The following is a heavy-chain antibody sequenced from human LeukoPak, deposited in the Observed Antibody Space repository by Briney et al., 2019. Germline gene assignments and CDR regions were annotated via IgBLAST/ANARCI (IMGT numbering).Heavy chain of an antibody. J-gene: IGHJ5*02. CDR2: IYSGGSK. D-gene: IGHD3-10*01. Sequence: PGGSLRLSCAASGFTFSSNYMSWVRQAPGKGLEWVSVIYSGGSKYYSDSVKGRFTISRDNSKNTLYLQMNSLRAEDTAVYYCARAKDYYGSGTPNWFDPWGQGTLVTVSS. CDR3: ARAKDYYGSGTPNWFDP. V-gene: IGHV3-66*01. CDR1: GFTFSSNY.